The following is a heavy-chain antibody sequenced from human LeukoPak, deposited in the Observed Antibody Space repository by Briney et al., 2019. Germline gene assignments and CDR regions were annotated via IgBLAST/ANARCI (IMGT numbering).Heavy chain of an antibody. CDR3: ARVEPLRKYSSSWYWVFDY. D-gene: IGHD6-13*01. CDR2: IIPIFGTA. Sequence: RASVKVSCKASGGTFSSYAISWVRQAPGQGLEWMGGIIPIFGTANYAQKFQGRVTITADESTSTAYMELSSLRSEDTAVYYCARVEPLRKYSSSWYWVFDYWGQGTLVTVSS. CDR1: GGTFSSYA. V-gene: IGHV1-69*13. J-gene: IGHJ4*02.